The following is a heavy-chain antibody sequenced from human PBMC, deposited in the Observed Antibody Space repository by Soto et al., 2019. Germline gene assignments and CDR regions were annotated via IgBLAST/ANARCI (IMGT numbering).Heavy chain of an antibody. V-gene: IGHV4-59*08. J-gene: IGHJ5*02. D-gene: IGHD2-15*01. CDR3: ARLRDIGWFDP. CDR2: IYYSGST. Sequence: SETLSLTCTVSGGSISSYYWSWIRQPPGKGLEWIGYIYYSGSTNYNPSLKSRVTISVDTSKNQFSLKLSSVTAADTAVYYCARLRDIGWFDPWGQGTLVTV. CDR1: GGSISSYY.